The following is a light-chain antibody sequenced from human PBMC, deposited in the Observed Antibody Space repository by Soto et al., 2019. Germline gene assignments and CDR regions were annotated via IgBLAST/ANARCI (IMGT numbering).Light chain of an antibody. CDR3: QHFASSPPRFT. J-gene: IGKJ3*01. CDR2: AAS. V-gene: IGKV3-20*01. Sequence: DIVLTQSPVTLSLSPGERATLSCRTSQSVSSSYLAWYQQKPGQAPRLLIYAASSRATGIPDRFSGSGSGTDFTLTISRLEPEDYAVYFCQHFASSPPRFTFGPGTKVDMK. CDR1: QSVSSSY.